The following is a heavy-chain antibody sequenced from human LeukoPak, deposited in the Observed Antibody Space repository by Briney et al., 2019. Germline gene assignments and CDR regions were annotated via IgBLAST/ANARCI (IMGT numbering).Heavy chain of an antibody. CDR3: ARVLGDYVWGSYRFDAFDI. Sequence: GASVKVSCKASGYTFTGYYMHWVRQAPGQGLEWMGGIIPIFGTANYAQKFQGRVTITTDESTSTAYMELSSLRSEDTAVYYCARVLGDYVWGSYRFDAFDIWGKGQWSPSLQ. D-gene: IGHD3-16*02. CDR1: GYTFTGYY. J-gene: IGHJ3*02. V-gene: IGHV1-69*05. CDR2: IIPIFGTA.